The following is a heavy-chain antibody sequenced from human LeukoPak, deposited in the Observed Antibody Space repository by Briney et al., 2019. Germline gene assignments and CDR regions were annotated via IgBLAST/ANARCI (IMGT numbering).Heavy chain of an antibody. CDR2: IYPGDSDT. J-gene: IGHJ5*02. CDR3: ARHGSIAARRNWFDP. D-gene: IGHD6-6*01. Sequence: GESLKISCKGSGYSFSSSWIGWVRQMPGKGLEWMGIIYPGDSDTRYSPSFQGQVTISADKSISTAYLQWSSLKASDTAMYYCARHGSIAARRNWFDPWGQGTLVTVSS. V-gene: IGHV5-51*01. CDR1: GYSFSSSW.